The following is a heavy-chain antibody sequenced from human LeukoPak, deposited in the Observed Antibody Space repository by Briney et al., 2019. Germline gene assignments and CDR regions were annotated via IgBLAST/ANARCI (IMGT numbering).Heavy chain of an antibody. V-gene: IGHV1-2*06. CDR2: INPNSGGT. J-gene: IGHJ4*02. CDR3: VKSEGNCNVRTFHY. CDR1: GYTFTGYY. D-gene: IGHD1-1*01. Sequence: ASVKVSCKASGYTFTGYYMHWVRQAPGQGLEWMGRINPNSGGTNYAQKFQGRVTMTRDTSISTAYMELSRLRSDDTAVYYFVKSEGNCNVRTFHYWGQGTLVTVSS.